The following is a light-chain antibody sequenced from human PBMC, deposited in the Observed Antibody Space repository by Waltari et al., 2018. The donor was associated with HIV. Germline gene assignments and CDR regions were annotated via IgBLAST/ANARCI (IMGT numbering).Light chain of an antibody. J-gene: IGLJ1*01. CDR2: EFN. V-gene: IGLV2-14*01. CDR3: TSYSSSSPCV. Sequence: QSALTQPASVSGSPGQSLTISCTGPSTAVAVYHSFSWYQQHPDKAPKLMMYEFNHRPSGVSNRFSGSKSGNTASLTISGLQAEDEADYYCTSYSSSSPCVFGTGTKVTVL. CDR1: STAVAVYHS.